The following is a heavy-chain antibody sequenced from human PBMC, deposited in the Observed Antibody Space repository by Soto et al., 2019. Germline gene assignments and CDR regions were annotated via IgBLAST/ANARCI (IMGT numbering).Heavy chain of an antibody. V-gene: IGHV1-18*01. D-gene: IGHD3-10*01. J-gene: IGHJ4*02. CDR2: ISAHNDNT. CDR1: GYTFTSYG. Sequence: QVHLVQSGAEVKKPGASVKVSCKCSGYTFTSYGITWVRQAPGQGLEWMGWISAHNDNTDYAQKLQGRVTVTRDTSTSTAYMELRSLRSDDTAVYYCARGRYGDCWGQGALVTVSS. CDR3: ARGRYGDC.